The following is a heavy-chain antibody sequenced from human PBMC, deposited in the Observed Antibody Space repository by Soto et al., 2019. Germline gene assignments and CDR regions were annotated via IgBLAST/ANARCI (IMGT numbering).Heavy chain of an antibody. CDR1: GGTFSRYA. D-gene: IGHD2-2*01. Sequence: AAVMVSCKASGGTFSRYAISWVRQAPGQGLEWMGGIIPIFGTANYAQKFQGRVTITADESTSTAYMELSSLRSEDTAVYYCARGERHCSSTSCYYYYYYGMDVWGQGTTVTVSS. CDR2: IIPIFGTA. J-gene: IGHJ6*02. V-gene: IGHV1-69*13. CDR3: ARGERHCSSTSCYYYYYYGMDV.